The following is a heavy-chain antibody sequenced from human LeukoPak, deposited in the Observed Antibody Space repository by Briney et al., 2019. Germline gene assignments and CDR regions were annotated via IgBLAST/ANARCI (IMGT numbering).Heavy chain of an antibody. CDR1: GFTFSSYS. J-gene: IGHJ4*02. V-gene: IGHV3-21*01. Sequence: GGSLRLSCAASGFTFSSYSMNWVRQAPGKGLEWVSSISSSSSYIYYADSVKGRFTISRDNAKNSLYLQMNSLRAEDTAVYYCARDRGGSYSAIDYWGQGGLVTVSS. CDR3: ARDRGGSYSAIDY. D-gene: IGHD1-26*01. CDR2: ISSSSSYI.